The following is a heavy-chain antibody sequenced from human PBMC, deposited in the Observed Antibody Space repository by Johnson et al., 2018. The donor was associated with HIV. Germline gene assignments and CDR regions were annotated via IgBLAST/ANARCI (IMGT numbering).Heavy chain of an antibody. J-gene: IGHJ3*02. D-gene: IGHD6-13*01. Sequence: QVQLVESGGGVVQPGRSLRLSCAASGFTFSSYAMHWVRQAPGKGLEWVAVISYDGSNKYYADSVKGRFTISRDNSKNTLYLQMNSLRAEDTAVYYCARMMYSRGAFDIWGQGTMVTVSS. V-gene: IGHV3-30*04. CDR3: ARMMYSRGAFDI. CDR2: ISYDGSNK. CDR1: GFTFSSYA.